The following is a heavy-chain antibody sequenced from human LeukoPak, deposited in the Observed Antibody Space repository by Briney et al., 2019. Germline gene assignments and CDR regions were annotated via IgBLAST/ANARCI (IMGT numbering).Heavy chain of an antibody. J-gene: IGHJ4*02. D-gene: IGHD2-15*01. CDR1: GFTFGDYG. CDR2: IRSKTYSGAT. V-gene: IGHV3-49*03. CDR3: TGNPHPYCSGLNCPCDS. Sequence: PGGSLRLSCTTSGFTFGDYGMSWFRQAPGKGLEWVSFIRSKTYSGATDYAASVKGRFVISRDDSESIAYLQMNSLKTEDTGVYYCTGNPHPYCSGLNCPCDSWGQGALVTVSS.